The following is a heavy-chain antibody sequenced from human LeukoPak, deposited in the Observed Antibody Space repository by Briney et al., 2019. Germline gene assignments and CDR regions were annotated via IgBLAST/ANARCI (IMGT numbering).Heavy chain of an antibody. CDR3: AKENYPSSSWYGYGMDV. Sequence: SGTLSLTCTVSGDSIRSGGFYWSWIRQHPEKGLEWIGYIYYDGTTDYNPSLKSRITISVDTSKNQFSLRLSSVTAADPAVYYCAKENYPSSSWYGYGMDVWGQGTPVTVSS. CDR2: IYYDGTT. V-gene: IGHV4-31*03. CDR1: GDSIRSGGFY. D-gene: IGHD6-13*01. J-gene: IGHJ6*02.